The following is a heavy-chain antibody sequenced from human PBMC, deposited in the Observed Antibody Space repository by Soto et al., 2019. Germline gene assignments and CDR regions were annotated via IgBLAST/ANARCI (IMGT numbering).Heavy chain of an antibody. CDR2: ISNSGNT. J-gene: IGHJ6*02. V-gene: IGHV3-23*01. CDR1: GFTFSSYA. D-gene: IGHD3-10*01. CDR3: AKTKFRGVVVNV. Sequence: EVQLLESGGALVQPGGSLRLSCAASGFTFSSYAMYWVRQAPGKGLEWVSTISNSGNTYYAASVEVRFTISRANSKNTLYLQMNSLRAEDTAVYYSAKTKFRGVVVNVWGQWTTVTVSS.